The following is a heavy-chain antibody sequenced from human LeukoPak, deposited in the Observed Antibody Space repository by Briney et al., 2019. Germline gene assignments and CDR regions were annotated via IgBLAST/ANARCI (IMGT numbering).Heavy chain of an antibody. CDR1: GYTFTSYD. CDR2: MNPNSGNT. D-gene: IGHD3-22*01. Sequence: EASVKVSCKASGYTFTSYDINWVRQATGQGLEWMGWMNPNSGNTGYAQKFQGRVTMTRNTSISTAYMELSSLRSEDTAVYYCARVDEYYYDSSGYFVEWSLLDPKNYYYYMDVWGKGTTVTVSS. V-gene: IGHV1-8*01. J-gene: IGHJ6*03. CDR3: ARVDEYYYDSSGYFVEWSLLDPKNYYYYMDV.